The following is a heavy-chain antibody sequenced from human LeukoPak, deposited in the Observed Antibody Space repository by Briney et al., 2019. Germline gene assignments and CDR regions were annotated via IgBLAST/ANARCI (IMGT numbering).Heavy chain of an antibody. Sequence: SGTLSLTCAVYGGSFSGYYWSWIRQPPGKGLEWIGYIYDSGSTNYNPSLKSRVTISVDTSKKQFSLKLSSVTAADTAVYYCARVSHCSGGSCYSSLGYWGQGTLVTVSS. CDR3: ARVSHCSGGSCYSSLGY. J-gene: IGHJ4*02. D-gene: IGHD2-15*01. CDR1: GGSFSGYY. V-gene: IGHV4-59*01. CDR2: IYDSGST.